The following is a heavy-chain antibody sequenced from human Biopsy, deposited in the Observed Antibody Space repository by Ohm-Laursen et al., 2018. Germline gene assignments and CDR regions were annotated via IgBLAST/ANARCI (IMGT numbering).Heavy chain of an antibody. V-gene: IGHV1-69*04. CDR2: IVPILGHL. CDR1: GGPSTDYA. CDR3: AADADGYYTEFDY. J-gene: IGHJ4*02. Sequence: SVKVSCKASGGPSTDYAFSWVRQAPGQGLEWVGRIVPILGHLNYAQRFQGRVSITADKSTSYVYMELSRLTSGDTAVYYCAADADGYYTEFDYWGPGTLVTVSS. D-gene: IGHD3-3*01.